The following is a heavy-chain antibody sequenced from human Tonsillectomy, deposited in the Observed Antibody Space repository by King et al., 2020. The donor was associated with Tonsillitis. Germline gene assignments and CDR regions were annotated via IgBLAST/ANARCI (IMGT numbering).Heavy chain of an antibody. CDR2: ISFDGSNK. Sequence: VQLVESGGGVVQPGRSLRLSCAASGFTFSSYAMHWVRQAPGKGLEWVAVISFDGSNKYYADSVKGRFTISRDNSKNTLYVQVNSLRAEDTAVYYCARVHSYYSFDSWGQGTLVTVSS. V-gene: IGHV3-30-3*01. J-gene: IGHJ4*02. D-gene: IGHD3-10*01. CDR3: ARVHSYYSFDS. CDR1: GFTFSSYA.